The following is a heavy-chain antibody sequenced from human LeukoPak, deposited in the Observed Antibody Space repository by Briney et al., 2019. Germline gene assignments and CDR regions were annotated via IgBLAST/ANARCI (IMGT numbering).Heavy chain of an antibody. Sequence: GGSLRLSCEASGFTFSNYAMNWVRQAPGKGREWVSIIFGAGKNTTYYADSVKGRFTVSRDNSKNTLYLQMTSLRPEDTAIYYCAKRNTMVRGGPCFDYWGRGILVTVSS. CDR3: AKRNTMVRGGPCFDY. J-gene: IGHJ4*02. CDR1: GFTFSNYA. V-gene: IGHV3-23*01. CDR2: IFGAGKNTT. D-gene: IGHD3-10*01.